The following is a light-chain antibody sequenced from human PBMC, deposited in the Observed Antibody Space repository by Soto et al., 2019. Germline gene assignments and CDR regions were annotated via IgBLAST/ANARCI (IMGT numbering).Light chain of an antibody. V-gene: IGKV1-33*01. Sequence: HLTQSTSSLSPNLGDCATITFRASQSISSYLNWYQQKPGKAPKLLIYAASNLQTGVPSRFSGSGSGTDFSLTISSLQPEDIATYYCQQYDHIPLTFGGGTKVDI. J-gene: IGKJ4*01. CDR3: QQYDHIPLT. CDR2: AAS. CDR1: QSISSY.